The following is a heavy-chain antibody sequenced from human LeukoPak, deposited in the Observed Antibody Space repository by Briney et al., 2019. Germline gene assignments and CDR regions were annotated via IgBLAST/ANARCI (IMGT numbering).Heavy chain of an antibody. Sequence: SETLSLTCAVYGGSFSGYYWSWIRQPPGKGLEWIGEINHSGSTNYNPSLKSRVAISVDTSKNQFSLKLSSVTAADTAVYYCARPIAAAGRGAFDIWGQGTMVTVSS. J-gene: IGHJ3*02. CDR3: ARPIAAAGRGAFDI. D-gene: IGHD6-13*01. V-gene: IGHV4-34*01. CDR1: GGSFSGYY. CDR2: INHSGST.